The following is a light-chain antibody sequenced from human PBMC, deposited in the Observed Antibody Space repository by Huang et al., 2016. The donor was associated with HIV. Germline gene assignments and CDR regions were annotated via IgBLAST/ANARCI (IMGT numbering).Light chain of an antibody. CDR1: QDNSNY. V-gene: IGKV1-33*01. CDR2: SAS. Sequence: DIQMTQSPSSLSASVGDRVTITCQARQDNSNYLNWYQQKPGNAPKVLIYSASNLETGVPARFSGSGSGTDFTFTISSLQPGDIATYYCQQYDNLPWTFGQGTKVEIK. CDR3: QQYDNLPWT. J-gene: IGKJ1*01.